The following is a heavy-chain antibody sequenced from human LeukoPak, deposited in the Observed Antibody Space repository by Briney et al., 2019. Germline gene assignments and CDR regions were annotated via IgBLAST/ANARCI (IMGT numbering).Heavy chain of an antibody. CDR1: GFTFSSFG. J-gene: IGHJ4*02. Sequence: EPGGSLRLSCAVSGFTFSSFGMSWVRQAPGKGLEWVSVISGTGGTTYYADSVKGRFTISRDNAMDTLYLHMNSLRADDTAVYYCAKDRVDGSGSQFESWGQGSLVIVSS. CDR3: AKDRVDGSGSQFES. CDR2: ISGTGGTT. D-gene: IGHD3-10*01. V-gene: IGHV3-23*01.